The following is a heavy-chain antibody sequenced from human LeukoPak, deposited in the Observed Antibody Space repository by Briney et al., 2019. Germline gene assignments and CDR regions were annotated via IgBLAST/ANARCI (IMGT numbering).Heavy chain of an antibody. V-gene: IGHV1-45*02. Sequence: GASVKVSRKASGYTFTYRYLHWVRQAPGQALERMGWITPFNGNTNYAQQFQDRVTITRDRSRNTVYMELNSLRFEDTAMYYCARSPFSGDDDAFDIWGQGTMVTVSS. D-gene: IGHD5-12*01. CDR3: ARSPFSGDDDAFDI. CDR1: GYTFTYRY. CDR2: ITPFNGNT. J-gene: IGHJ3*02.